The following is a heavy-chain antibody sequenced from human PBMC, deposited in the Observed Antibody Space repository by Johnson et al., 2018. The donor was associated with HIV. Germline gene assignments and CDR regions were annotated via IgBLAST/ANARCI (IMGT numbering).Heavy chain of an antibody. D-gene: IGHD6-13*01. CDR3: ARDMSSSSPGAFDI. CDR2: ISYDGSNK. CDR1: GFTFSSYA. J-gene: IGHJ3*02. Sequence: QVQLVESGGGVVQPGRSLRLSCAASGFTFSSYAMHWVRQAPGKGLEWVAVISYDGSNKYYADSVKGRFTISRDNSENTLYLQINSLRAEDTAVYYCARDMSSSSPGAFDIWGQGTMVTVSS. V-gene: IGHV3-30*04.